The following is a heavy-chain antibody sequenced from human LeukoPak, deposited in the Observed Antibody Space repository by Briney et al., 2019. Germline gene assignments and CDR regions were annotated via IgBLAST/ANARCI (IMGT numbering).Heavy chain of an antibody. J-gene: IGHJ4*02. Sequence: SSVKVSCKASAGTFSSYAISWVRQAPGQGLHCLRRIIPIFGPANYAQKFQGRVTITTEESTSTAYMELSSLRSEDTAVYYCARSSPYGDYLFDYWGQGTLVTVSS. D-gene: IGHD4-17*01. CDR1: AGTFSSYA. V-gene: IGHV1-69*05. CDR3: ARSSPYGDYLFDY. CDR2: IIPIFGPA.